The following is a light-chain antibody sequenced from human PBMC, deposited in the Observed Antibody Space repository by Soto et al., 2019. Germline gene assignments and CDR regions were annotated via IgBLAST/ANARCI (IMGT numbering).Light chain of an antibody. CDR3: QQYKSYPYI. CDR2: KAS. Sequence: DIQMTQSPSTLSAFLGDRVTITCRSSQNINSWLAWYQQKPGKAPKLLIQKASNLESGVPSRFSGSGSGTEFTLTISSLQPDDFATYYCQQYKSYPYIFGQGTKVDIK. V-gene: IGKV1-5*03. CDR1: QNINSW. J-gene: IGKJ2*01.